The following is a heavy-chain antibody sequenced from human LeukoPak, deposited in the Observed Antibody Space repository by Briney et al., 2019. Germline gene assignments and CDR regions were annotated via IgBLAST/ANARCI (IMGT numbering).Heavy chain of an antibody. CDR2: ISWNSGSI. Sequence: TGGSLRLSCAASGFTFDDYAMHWVRQAPGKGLEWVSGISWNSGSIGYADSVKGRFTISRDNAKNPLYLQMNSLRAEDTALHYCAKDPGDYPLYYFDYWGQGTLVTVSS. CDR3: AKDPGDYPLYYFDY. CDR1: GFTFDDYA. V-gene: IGHV3-9*01. D-gene: IGHD4-17*01. J-gene: IGHJ4*02.